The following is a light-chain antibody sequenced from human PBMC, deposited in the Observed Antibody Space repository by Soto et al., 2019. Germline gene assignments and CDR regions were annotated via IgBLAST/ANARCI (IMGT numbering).Light chain of an antibody. V-gene: IGKV1-39*01. Sequence: DIHMTQSPSSLSASVGDRVIITCRASQSISRSLNWYQQKPGKAPRLLIYAASSLQGGVPSRFSGSGSGTDFALSIISLQPEDFATYYCQQSYSTPWTFGQGTGVEVE. CDR3: QQSYSTPWT. CDR2: AAS. CDR1: QSISRS. J-gene: IGKJ1*01.